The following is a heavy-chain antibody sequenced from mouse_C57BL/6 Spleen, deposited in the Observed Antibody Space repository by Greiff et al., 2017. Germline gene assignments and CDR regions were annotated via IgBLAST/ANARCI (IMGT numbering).Heavy chain of an antibody. CDR2: IDPSDSET. J-gene: IGHJ4*01. V-gene: IGHV1-52*01. D-gene: IGHD3-2*02. CDR3: ARPQATDYYAMDY. CDR1: GYTFPSSW. Sequence: QVQLQQPGAELVRPGSSVKLSCKASGYTFPSSWLHWVTPRPIQGLEWIGNIDPSDSETHYNQKFKDTATLTVDKSSSTAYMPLSSLTSEDSAVYYCARPQATDYYAMDYWGQGTSGTVAS.